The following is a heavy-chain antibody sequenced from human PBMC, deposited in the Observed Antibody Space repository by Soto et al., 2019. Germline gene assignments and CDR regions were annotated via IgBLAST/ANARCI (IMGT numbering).Heavy chain of an antibody. CDR2: IYYSGST. CDR1: GGSISSYY. D-gene: IGHD6-19*01. Sequence: QVQLQESGPGLVKPSETLSLTCTVSGGSISSYYWSWIRQPPGKGLEWIGDIYYSGSTNYHPSLKSRATIXXDXSXNQFSLKLSSVTAADTAVDYGAREAGAVAGTGLFDYWGQGTLVTVSS. V-gene: IGHV4-59*01. J-gene: IGHJ4*02. CDR3: AREAGAVAGTGLFDY.